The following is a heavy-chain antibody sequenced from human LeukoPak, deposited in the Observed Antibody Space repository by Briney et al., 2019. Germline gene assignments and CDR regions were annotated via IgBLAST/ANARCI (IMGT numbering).Heavy chain of an antibody. Sequence: KPSETLSLTCTVSGGSISSYYWSWIRQPPGKGLEWIGYIYYSGSTNYNPSLKSRVTISVDTSKNQFSLKLSSVTAADTAVYYCARLPFSGGYSAIFDYWGQGTLVTVSS. J-gene: IGHJ4*02. CDR3: ARLPFSGGYSAIFDY. CDR1: GGSISSYY. D-gene: IGHD1-26*01. CDR2: IYYSGST. V-gene: IGHV4-59*08.